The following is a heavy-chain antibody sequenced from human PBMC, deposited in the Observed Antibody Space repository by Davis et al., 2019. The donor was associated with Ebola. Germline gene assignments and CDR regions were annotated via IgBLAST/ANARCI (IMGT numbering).Heavy chain of an antibody. J-gene: IGHJ4*02. D-gene: IGHD6-19*01. Sequence: GESLKISCAASGFIFSNCAMYWVRQAPGKGLEWVSIIGTGHDTYYADSVKGRFTISRDNSKNTVYMQMHNLRAEDTAVYYCAKGGGWAVGIDYWGQGTLVTVSS. V-gene: IGHV3-23*01. CDR2: IGTGHDT. CDR3: AKGGGWAVGIDY. CDR1: GFIFSNCA.